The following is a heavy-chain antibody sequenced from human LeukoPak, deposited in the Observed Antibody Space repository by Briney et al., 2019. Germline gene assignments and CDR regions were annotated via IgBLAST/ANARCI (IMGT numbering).Heavy chain of an antibody. CDR1: GFTFSSYS. V-gene: IGHV3-21*01. D-gene: IGHD1-26*01. CDR2: ISSSSYI. CDR3: ARRRELISIDY. Sequence: GGSLRLSCAASGFTFSSYSMNWVRQAPGKGLEWVSSISSSSYIYYADSVKGRFTISRDNAKNSLYLQMNSLRAEDTAVYYCARRRELISIDYWGQGTLVTVSS. J-gene: IGHJ4*02.